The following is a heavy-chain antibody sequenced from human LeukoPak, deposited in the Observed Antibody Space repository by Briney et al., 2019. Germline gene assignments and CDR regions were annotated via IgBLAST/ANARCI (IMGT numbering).Heavy chain of an antibody. Sequence: GRSLRLSCAASGFTFSSYAIHWVRQAPGKGLEWVAVISYDGSNKYYADSVKGRFTISRDNSKNTLYLQMNSLRAEDTAVYYCARARAAAAGRHGGAFDIWGQGTMVTVSS. J-gene: IGHJ3*02. D-gene: IGHD6-13*01. CDR2: ISYDGSNK. V-gene: IGHV3-30-3*01. CDR3: ARARAAAAGRHGGAFDI. CDR1: GFTFSSYA.